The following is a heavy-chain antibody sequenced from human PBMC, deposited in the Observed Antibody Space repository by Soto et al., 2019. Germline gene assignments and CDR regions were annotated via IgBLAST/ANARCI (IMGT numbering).Heavy chain of an antibody. CDR2: IYYSGST. CDR1: GGSISSGGYY. CDR3: AREGWTGLFDY. J-gene: IGHJ4*02. V-gene: IGHV4-31*03. D-gene: IGHD3-9*01. Sequence: SETLSLTCTVSGGSISSGGYYWSWIRQHPGKGLEWIGYIYYSGSTYYNPSLKSRVTISVDTSKNQFSLKLSSVTAADTAVYYCAREGWTGLFDYWGQGTLVTVSS.